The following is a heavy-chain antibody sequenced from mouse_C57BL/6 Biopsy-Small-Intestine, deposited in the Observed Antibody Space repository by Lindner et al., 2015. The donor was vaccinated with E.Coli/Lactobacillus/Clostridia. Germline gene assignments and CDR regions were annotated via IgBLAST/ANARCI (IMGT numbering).Heavy chain of an antibody. CDR3: ARGGLDYGNYFFDY. V-gene: IGHV1-85*01. D-gene: IGHD2-1*01. CDR2: IYPRDGST. CDR1: GYAFSSSW. Sequence: VQLQESGPELVKPGASVKLSCKASGYAFSSSWINWVKQRPGQGLEWIGWIYPRDGSTKYNEKFKGKATLTVDTSSSTAYMELHSLTSEDSAVYFCARGGLDYGNYFFDYWGHGTTLSVSS. J-gene: IGHJ2*01.